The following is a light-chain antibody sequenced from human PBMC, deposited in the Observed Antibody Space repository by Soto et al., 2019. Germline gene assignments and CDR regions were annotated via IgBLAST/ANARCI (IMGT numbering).Light chain of an antibody. CDR1: SSDVGGYNY. V-gene: IGLV2-14*01. Sequence: QSALTQPASASGSPGQSITISCTGTSSDVGGYNYVSWYQQHPGKAPKLLIYEVSNRPSGVSHRFSGSKSGNTASLTISGLQAEDEADYYCSSYTRSKTYVFGAGTKLTVL. CDR2: EVS. CDR3: SSYTRSKTYV. J-gene: IGLJ1*01.